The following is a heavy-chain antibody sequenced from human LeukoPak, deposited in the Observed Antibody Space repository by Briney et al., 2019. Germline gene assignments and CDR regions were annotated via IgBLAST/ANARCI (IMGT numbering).Heavy chain of an antibody. CDR2: ISSSSSYI. D-gene: IGHD5-18*01. CDR3: ARYPYSYGYPPDY. J-gene: IGHJ4*02. V-gene: IGHV3-21*01. CDR1: GFTFSSYS. Sequence: GGSLRLSCAASGFTFSSYSMNWVRQAPGKGLEWVSSISSSSSYIYYADSVKGRFTISRDNAKNSLHLQMNSLRAEDTAVYYCARYPYSYGYPPDYWGQGTLVTVSS.